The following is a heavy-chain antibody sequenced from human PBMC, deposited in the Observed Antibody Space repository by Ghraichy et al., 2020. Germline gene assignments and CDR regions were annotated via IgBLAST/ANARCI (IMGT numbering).Heavy chain of an antibody. CDR1: GYTLTELS. CDR2: FDPEDGET. J-gene: IGHJ1*01. V-gene: IGHV1-24*01. D-gene: IGHD3-22*01. CDR3: ATVEYYEGGIFQH. Sequence: ASVKVSCKVSGYTLTELSMHWVRQAPGKGLEWMGGFDPEDGETIYAQTFQGRVTMTEDTSTDTAYMELSSLRSEDTAVYYCATVEYYEGGIFQHWGQGTLATVSS.